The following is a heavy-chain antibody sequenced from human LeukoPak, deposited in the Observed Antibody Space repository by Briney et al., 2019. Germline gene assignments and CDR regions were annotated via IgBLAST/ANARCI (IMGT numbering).Heavy chain of an antibody. V-gene: IGHV4-59*01. J-gene: IGHJ4*02. CDR1: GGSISSYY. CDR2: IYYSGST. D-gene: IGHD6-13*01. CDR3: ARWYSSSWYYFDY. Sequence: PSETLSLTCTVPGGSISSYYWSWIRQPPGKGLEWIGYIYYSGSTNYTPSLKSRVTISVDTSKNQFSLKLSSVTAADTAVYYCARWYSSSWYYFDYWGQGTLVTVSS.